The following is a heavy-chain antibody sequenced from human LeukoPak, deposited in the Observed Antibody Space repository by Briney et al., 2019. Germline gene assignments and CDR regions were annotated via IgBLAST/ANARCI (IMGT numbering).Heavy chain of an antibody. CDR3: AREGGGYCSSTSCYPDY. V-gene: IGHV4-34*01. J-gene: IGHJ4*02. D-gene: IGHD2-2*01. CDR2: INHSGST. CDR1: GGSFSGYY. Sequence: SETLSLTCAVYGGSFSGYYWSWIRQPPGKGLEWIGEINHSGSTNYNPSLKSRVTISVDTSKNQFPLKLRSVTAADTAVYYCAREGGGYCSSTSCYPDYWGQGTLVTVSS.